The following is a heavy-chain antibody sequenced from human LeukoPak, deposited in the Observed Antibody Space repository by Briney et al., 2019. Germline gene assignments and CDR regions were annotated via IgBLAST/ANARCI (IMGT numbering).Heavy chain of an antibody. CDR1: GFTFSSYS. D-gene: IGHD5-12*01. Sequence: GGSLRLSCAASGFTFSSYSMNWVRQAPGKGLEWVSSISSSSSYIYYADSVKGRFTISRDNAKNSLYLQMNSLRAEDTAVYYCARVMRRGYSGYYGYWGQGTLVTVSS. J-gene: IGHJ4*02. CDR3: ARVMRRGYSGYYGY. CDR2: ISSSSSYI. V-gene: IGHV3-21*01.